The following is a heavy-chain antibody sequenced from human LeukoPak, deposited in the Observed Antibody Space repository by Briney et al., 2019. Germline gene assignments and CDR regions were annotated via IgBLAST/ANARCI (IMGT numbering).Heavy chain of an antibody. CDR1: GFTFSSYA. V-gene: IGHV3-23*01. Sequence: GGSLRLSCAASGFTFSSYAMSWVRQAPGKGLEWVSAISGSTDRTYYADSVKGRFTISRDNAKNSLYLQMNSLRAEDTAVYYCARGPATFQHWGQGTLVTVSS. CDR2: ISGSTDRT. J-gene: IGHJ1*01. CDR3: ARGPATFQH.